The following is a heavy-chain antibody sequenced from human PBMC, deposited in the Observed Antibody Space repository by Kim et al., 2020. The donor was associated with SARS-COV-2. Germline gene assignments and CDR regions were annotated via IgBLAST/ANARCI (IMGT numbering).Heavy chain of an antibody. D-gene: IGHD1-1*01. V-gene: IGHV3-23*01. Sequence: GGSLRLSCAASGFTFSNYAMSWVRQAPGKGLEWVSSITDTGDYTNYADSVKGRFAISRDNYKKTLYLVMNNLRAEDTAIYYCAKRYGNNWGWFDSWGQGTLVTVSS. J-gene: IGHJ5*01. CDR1: GFTFSNYA. CDR3: AKRYGNNWGWFDS. CDR2: ITDTGDYT.